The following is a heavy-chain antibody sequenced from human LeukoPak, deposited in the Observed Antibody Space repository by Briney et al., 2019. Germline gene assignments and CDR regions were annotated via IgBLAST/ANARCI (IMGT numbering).Heavy chain of an antibody. D-gene: IGHD5-18*01. CDR3: ARGRYSYGYGGLNY. J-gene: IGHJ4*02. CDR2: INHSGST. V-gene: IGHV4-34*01. CDR1: GGSFSGYY. Sequence: SSETLSLTCAVYGGSFSGYYWSWIRQPPGKGLEWIGEINHSGSTNYNPSLKSRVTISVDTSKNQFSLKLSSVTAADTAVYYCARGRYSYGYGGLNYWGQGTLVTVSS.